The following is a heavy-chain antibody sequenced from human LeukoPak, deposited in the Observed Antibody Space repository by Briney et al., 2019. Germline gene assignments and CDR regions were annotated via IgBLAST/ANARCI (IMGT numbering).Heavy chain of an antibody. CDR3: AKALDIAGGRFDY. V-gene: IGHV3-48*03. D-gene: IGHD2-21*01. CDR1: RFTLSTYE. Sequence: GGSLRLSCAASRFTLSTYEINWVRQAPGKGLEWVSYISSSGTTTYYADSVKGRFTISRDNSNNTLYLQLSSLRAEDTAFYYCAKALDIAGGRFDYWGQGTLVTVSS. J-gene: IGHJ4*02. CDR2: ISSSGTTT.